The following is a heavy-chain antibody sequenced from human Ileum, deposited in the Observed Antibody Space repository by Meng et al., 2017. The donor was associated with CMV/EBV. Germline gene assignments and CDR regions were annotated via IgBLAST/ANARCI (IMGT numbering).Heavy chain of an antibody. D-gene: IGHD1-14*01. CDR2: IHPSGST. V-gene: IGHV4-34*01. J-gene: IGHJ1*01. Sequence: QLGGAGLLEPSGTLSLICDVYDASFSDFYWSWTRHLPGKGLEWIGEIHPSGSTHYNPSLESRVSISVHMSNNQFSLKVSSVTAADTAVYYCARGQDNHKGGVHWGQGTLVTVSS. CDR3: ARGQDNHKGGVH. CDR1: DASFSDFY.